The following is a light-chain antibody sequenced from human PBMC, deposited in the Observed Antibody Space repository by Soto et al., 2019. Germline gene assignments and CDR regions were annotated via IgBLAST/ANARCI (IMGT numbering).Light chain of an antibody. J-gene: IGKJ2*01. CDR1: YDISSS. Sequence: DIQLTQSPSFLSASVEDRVTISCRASYDISSSLAWYQQEPGKPPKLLSYDSSTLQTGVPLRFTGSGSGRKFTLTISGLQFGDFATYFCQQLSHYPYTFGQGTKLEI. CDR3: QQLSHYPYT. CDR2: DSS. V-gene: IGKV1-9*01.